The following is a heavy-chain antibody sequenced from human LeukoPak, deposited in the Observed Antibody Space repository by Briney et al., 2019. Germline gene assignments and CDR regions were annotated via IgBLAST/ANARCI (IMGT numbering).Heavy chain of an antibody. V-gene: IGHV3-30*02. CDR1: GFTFSSYG. CDR2: IRYDGSNK. CDR3: ATRSSAVTTRYNALDI. J-gene: IGHJ3*02. Sequence: GGSLRLSCAASGFTFSSYGMHWVRQAPGKGLEWVAFIRYDGSNKYYADSVKGRFTISRDNSKNTLYLQMNSLRAEDTAVYYCATRSSAVTTRYNALDIWGQGTMVTVSS. D-gene: IGHD4-17*01.